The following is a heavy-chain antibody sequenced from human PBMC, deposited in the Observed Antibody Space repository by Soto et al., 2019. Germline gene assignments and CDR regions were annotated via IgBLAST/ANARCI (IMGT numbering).Heavy chain of an antibody. Sequence: ASVKVSCKASGFTFTSSAVQWVRQARGQRLEWIGWIVVGSGNTNYAQKFQERVTITRDMSTSTAYMELNSLRAEDTAVYYCARVFRVWSGYYWVDYYYYYMDVWGKGTTVTVSS. CDR2: IVVGSGNT. CDR3: ARVFRVWSGYYWVDYYYYYMDV. J-gene: IGHJ6*03. CDR1: GFTFTSSA. D-gene: IGHD3-3*01. V-gene: IGHV1-58*01.